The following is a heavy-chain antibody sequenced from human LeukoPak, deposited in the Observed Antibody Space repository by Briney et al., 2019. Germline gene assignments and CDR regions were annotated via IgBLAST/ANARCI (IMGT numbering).Heavy chain of an antibody. CDR2: ISGRSSHV. V-gene: IGHV3-21*01. CDR1: GFSFSVYD. J-gene: IGHJ4*02. Sequence: PGGSLRLSCSASGFSFSVYDMNWFRQAPGKGLEWISSISGRSSHVYYGDSVKGRFSISRDNAMNSVFLQMNSLGVDDTDVYYCGRAFPPLRTASAGDLWGQGTLVTVSS. CDR3: GRAFPPLRTASAGDL. D-gene: IGHD3-16*01.